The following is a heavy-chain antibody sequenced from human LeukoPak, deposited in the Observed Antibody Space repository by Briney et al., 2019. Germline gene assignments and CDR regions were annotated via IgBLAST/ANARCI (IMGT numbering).Heavy chain of an antibody. CDR2: INTNTGNP. CDR1: GYTFTSYA. V-gene: IGHV7-4-1*02. Sequence: ASVKVSCKASGYTFTSYAMNWVRQAPGQGLEYMGWINTNTGNPTYAQGFTGRFVFSLDTSVSTAYLQISSLMAADTAAYYCARERSLNWFDPWGQGTLVTVSS. J-gene: IGHJ5*02. CDR3: ARERSLNWFDP.